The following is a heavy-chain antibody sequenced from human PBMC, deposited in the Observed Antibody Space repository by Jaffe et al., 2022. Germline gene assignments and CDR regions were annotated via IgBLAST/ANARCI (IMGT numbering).Heavy chain of an antibody. V-gene: IGHV4-38-2*01. J-gene: IGHJ3*02. D-gene: IGHD5-12*01. CDR3: ARRVGDSGGAFDI. CDR2: IYHSGST. CDR1: GYSISSGYY. Sequence: QVQLQESGPGLVKPSETLSLTCAVSGYSISSGYYWGWIRQPPGKGLEWIGSIYHSGSTYYNPSLKSRVTISVDTSKNQFSLKLSSVTAADTAVYYCARRVGDSGGAFDIWGQGTMVTVSS.